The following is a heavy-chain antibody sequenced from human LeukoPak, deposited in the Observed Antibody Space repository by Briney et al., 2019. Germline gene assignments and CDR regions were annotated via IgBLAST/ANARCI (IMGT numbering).Heavy chain of an antibody. CDR3: ARIYYDSSGSFFDY. Sequence: TGGSLRLSCAASGFTFRNYGMHWVRQAPGKGLEWVAVIWYDGSDKYYADSVKGRFTTSRDKSKNTLYLQMNSLRAEDTAVYYCARIYYDSSGSFFDYWGQGTLVTVSS. CDR2: IWYDGSDK. CDR1: GFTFRNYG. J-gene: IGHJ4*02. V-gene: IGHV3-33*01. D-gene: IGHD3-22*01.